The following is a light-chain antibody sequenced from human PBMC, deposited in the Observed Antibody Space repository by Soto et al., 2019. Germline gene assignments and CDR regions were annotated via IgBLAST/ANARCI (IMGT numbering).Light chain of an antibody. V-gene: IGLV1-47*01. J-gene: IGLJ3*02. CDR2: GSY. CDR1: SSNIGPNY. CDR3: AAWDDSLSGWV. Sequence: QSVLTQPPSASGTPGQRVTISCSGSSSNIGPNYVNWYQQVPGTAPRLLIYGSYRRPSGVPDRFSGSKSGTSASLAISGLRSEDEADYYCAAWDDSLSGWVFGGGTKLTVL.